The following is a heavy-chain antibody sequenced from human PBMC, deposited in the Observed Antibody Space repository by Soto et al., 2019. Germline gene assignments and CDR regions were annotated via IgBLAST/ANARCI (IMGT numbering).Heavy chain of an antibody. D-gene: IGHD6-19*01. CDR2: IYPGDSDT. J-gene: IGHJ3*02. CDR3: ARHNVYSSGLDAFDI. V-gene: IGHV5-51*01. CDR1: GYSFTSYW. Sequence: GESLKISCKASGYSFTSYWIAWVRQMPGKGLGWMGIIYPGDSDTRYSPSFQGQVTISADKSISTAYLQWSSLKASDTAMYYCARHNVYSSGLDAFDICAQGTMVTVSS.